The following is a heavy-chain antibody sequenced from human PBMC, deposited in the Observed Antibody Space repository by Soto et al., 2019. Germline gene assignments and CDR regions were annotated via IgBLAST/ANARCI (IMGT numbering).Heavy chain of an antibody. J-gene: IGHJ3*02. V-gene: IGHV3-66*01. CDR1: GFTVSSNY. CDR3: ASSMSSSRAFDI. D-gene: IGHD6-13*01. Sequence: EVRLVESGGDLVQPGGSLRLSCAASGFTVSSNYISWVRQAPGKGLEWVSIIYSGGTTSYADSVGVSFTISRDNSKNTVYLQMKSLRAEDTAVYYCASSMSSSRAFDIWGQGTMVTVSS. CDR2: IYSGGTT.